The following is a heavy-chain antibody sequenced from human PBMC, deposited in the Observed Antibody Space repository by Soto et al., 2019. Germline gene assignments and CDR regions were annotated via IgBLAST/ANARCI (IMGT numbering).Heavy chain of an antibody. CDR1: GGSFNIYT. V-gene: IGHV1-69*06. J-gene: IGHJ6*02. CDR3: ARTQGFYPLDV. Sequence: QVQLVQSGAEVKKPGSSVKVSCKASGGSFNIYTINWVRQAPGQGLEWMGGVLPIFVTTNYAQKFQGRVTITADKSASTSYMELSSLRSDDTAVYYCARTQGFYPLDVWGQGTTVTVSS. CDR2: VLPIFVTT.